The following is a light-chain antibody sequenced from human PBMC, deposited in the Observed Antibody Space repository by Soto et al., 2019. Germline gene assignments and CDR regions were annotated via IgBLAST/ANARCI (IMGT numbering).Light chain of an antibody. CDR1: SSDIGAYDY. CDR2: EVR. CDR3: GSYASATLI. V-gene: IGLV2-14*03. Sequence: QSALTQPASVSGSPGQSITISCTGNSSDIGAYDYVSWFQQYSGKAPTLIIYEVRFRPSGVSSRFSGSKSGNTAPLTISGLQTEDEADYYCGSYASATLIFGGGTKLTVL. J-gene: IGLJ2*01.